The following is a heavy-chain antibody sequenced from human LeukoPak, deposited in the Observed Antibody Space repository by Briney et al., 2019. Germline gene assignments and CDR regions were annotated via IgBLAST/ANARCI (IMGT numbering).Heavy chain of an antibody. CDR1: GFTFSSYA. CDR3: ARWFTSGRGFFDY. V-gene: IGHV3-23*01. J-gene: IGHJ4*02. Sequence: GGSLRLSCAASGFTFSSYAMSWVRQAPGKGLEWVSAISGSGGSTYYADSVKGRFTISRDNAKNSLYLQMNSLGDEDTAVYYCARWFTSGRGFFDYWGQGTLVTVSS. D-gene: IGHD6-19*01. CDR2: ISGSGGST.